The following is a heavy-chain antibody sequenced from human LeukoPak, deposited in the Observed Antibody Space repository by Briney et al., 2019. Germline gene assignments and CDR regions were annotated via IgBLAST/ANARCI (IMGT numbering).Heavy chain of an antibody. D-gene: IGHD3-3*01. CDR1: GYSFTTYW. CDR2: IYPGDSDT. CDR3: ARRGDFWSGYSGDYFDF. J-gene: IGHJ4*02. Sequence: GESLKISCKGSGYSFTTYWIVWVRQMPGKGLEWMGIIYPGDSDTRYSPSFEGQVTISADKPITTAYLQWSSLKASDTAIYYCARRGDFWSGYSGDYFDFWGQGTLVTVSS. V-gene: IGHV5-51*01.